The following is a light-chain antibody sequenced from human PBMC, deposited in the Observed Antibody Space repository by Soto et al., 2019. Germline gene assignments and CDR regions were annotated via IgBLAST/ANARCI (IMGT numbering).Light chain of an antibody. V-gene: IGKV3-20*01. CDR3: QHYGYPQWR. J-gene: IGKJ1*01. CDR1: QSGRDMY. CDR2: GVS. Sequence: VLTLSPGAVSLSPGERATLSCRASQSGRDMYLAWYQQKPGQPPRLLIYGVSSRAYGIPDRFSGSGSGTDFTLTISRLEPEDFAVYYCQHYGYPQWRFGERGKV.